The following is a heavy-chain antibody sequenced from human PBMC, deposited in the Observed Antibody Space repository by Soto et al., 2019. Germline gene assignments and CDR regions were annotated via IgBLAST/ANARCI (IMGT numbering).Heavy chain of an antibody. CDR3: AKDPLDY. Sequence: GGSLRLSCAASGFTFDDYAMHWVRQAPGKGLEWVSGISCNSGSIGYADSVKGRFTISRDNAKNSLYLQMNSLRAEDTALYYCAKDPLDYWGQGTLVTVSS. CDR1: GFTFDDYA. J-gene: IGHJ4*02. V-gene: IGHV3-9*01. CDR2: ISCNSGSI.